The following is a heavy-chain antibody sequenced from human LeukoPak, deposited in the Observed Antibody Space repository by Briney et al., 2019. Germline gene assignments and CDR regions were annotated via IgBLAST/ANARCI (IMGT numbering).Heavy chain of an antibody. CDR1: GGSISSNKYY. V-gene: IGHV4-39*01. CDR3: ARGGSYPPFDP. D-gene: IGHD1-26*01. J-gene: IGHJ5*02. Sequence: SETLSLTCTVSGGSISSNKYYWGWIRQPPGKGLEWIGSIYYSGSTYYNPSLKSRVTISVDTSKNQFSLKLSSVTAADTAVYYCARGGSYPPFDPWGQGTLVTVSS. CDR2: IYYSGST.